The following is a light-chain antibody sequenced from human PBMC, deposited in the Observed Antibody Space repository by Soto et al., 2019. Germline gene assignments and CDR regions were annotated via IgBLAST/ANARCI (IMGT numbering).Light chain of an antibody. V-gene: IGKV3-15*01. J-gene: IGKJ1*01. Sequence: VVMTQSPVTLSVSPGERVTLSCRASQSVDRALAWYQQKPGQGLRLLIYAASTRASGVPDRLSGSGSGTEFTLTIGSLQSEDFAVYYCQQYKHWRTFGQGAKVEIK. CDR3: QQYKHWRT. CDR2: AAS. CDR1: QSVDRA.